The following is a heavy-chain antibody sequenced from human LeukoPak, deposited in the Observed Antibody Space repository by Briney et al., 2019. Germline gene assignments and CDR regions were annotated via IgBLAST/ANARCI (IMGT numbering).Heavy chain of an antibody. J-gene: IGHJ3*02. V-gene: IGHV1-18*01. Sequence: ASVKVSCKASGYTFTSYGISWVRQAPGQGLEWMGWISAYNGNTNYAQKLQGRVTMTTDTSTSTAYMELRSLRSDDTAVYYCASVSPPGYAFDIWGQGTMVTVSS. CDR2: ISAYNGNT. CDR3: ASVSPPGYAFDI. CDR1: GYTFTSYG.